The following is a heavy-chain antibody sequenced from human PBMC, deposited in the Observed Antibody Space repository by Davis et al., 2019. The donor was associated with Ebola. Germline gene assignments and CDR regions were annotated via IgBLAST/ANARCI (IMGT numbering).Heavy chain of an antibody. CDR1: GFTFSSYW. J-gene: IGHJ5*02. CDR2: IKQDGSEK. D-gene: IGHD3-3*01. Sequence: PGGFLRLSCAASGFTFSSYWMSWVRQAPGKGLEWVANIKQDGSEKYYVDSVKGRFTISRDNAKNSLYLQMNSLRAEDTAVYYCAREVLRFLEWRWFDPWGQGTLVTVSS. CDR3: AREVLRFLEWRWFDP. V-gene: IGHV3-7*03.